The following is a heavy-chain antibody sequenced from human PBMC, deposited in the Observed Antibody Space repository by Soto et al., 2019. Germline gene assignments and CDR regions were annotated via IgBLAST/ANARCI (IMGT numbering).Heavy chain of an antibody. CDR2: IYHSGST. Sequence: PSETLSLTCAVSGYSISSGYYWGWIRQPPGKGLEWIGSIYHSGSTYYNPSLKSRVTISVDTSKNQFSLKLSSVTAADTAVYYCARGRYNWNVQYYFDYWGQGTPVTVS. V-gene: IGHV4-38-2*01. D-gene: IGHD1-1*01. CDR3: ARGRYNWNVQYYFDY. J-gene: IGHJ4*02. CDR1: GYSISSGYY.